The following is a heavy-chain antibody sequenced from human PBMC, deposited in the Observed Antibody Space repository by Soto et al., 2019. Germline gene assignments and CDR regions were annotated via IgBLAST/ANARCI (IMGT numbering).Heavy chain of an antibody. CDR2: ISSSSSYT. V-gene: IGHV3-21*01. Sequence: PVGSLRLSCAASGFSFSSCSMNWVRQAPGKGLEWVSSISSSSSYTYYGDSVKGRFTISRDNAKNSLYLQVNNLRAEDTAVYYCARDRSGSYPPGDGMDVWGQGTTVTVSS. CDR3: ARDRSGSYPPGDGMDV. J-gene: IGHJ6*02. CDR1: GFSFSSCS. D-gene: IGHD3-10*01.